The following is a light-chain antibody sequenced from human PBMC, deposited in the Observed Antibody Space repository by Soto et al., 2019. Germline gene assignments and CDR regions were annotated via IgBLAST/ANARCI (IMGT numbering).Light chain of an antibody. CDR2: VGTGGIVG. J-gene: IGLJ1*01. Sequence: QSVLTQPPSASASLGAAVTLTCTLSIDYSHYQVDWYQLRPGKGPRFVMRVGTGGIVGSKGDGIPDRFSVLGSGLNRYLTIKNIQEEDESDYHCGTDPGTGNNFVYVFGSGTKVTVL. CDR1: IDYSHYQ. CDR3: GTDPGTGNNFVYV. V-gene: IGLV9-49*01.